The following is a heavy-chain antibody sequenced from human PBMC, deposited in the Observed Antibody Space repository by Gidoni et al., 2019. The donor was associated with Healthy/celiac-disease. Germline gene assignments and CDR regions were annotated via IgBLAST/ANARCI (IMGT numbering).Heavy chain of an antibody. CDR2: IYYCGST. CDR1: GGSISSYY. CDR3: ARHLFYNFDY. J-gene: IGHJ4*02. D-gene: IGHD3-9*01. V-gene: IGHV4-59*08. Sequence: QVQLQASGPGLVTPSETLSLTCTVSGGSISSYYCSWIRQPPGKGLEWIGYIYYCGSTNYNPSLKSRVTISVDTSKNQFSLKLSSVTAADTAVYYCARHLFYNFDYWGQGTLVTVSS.